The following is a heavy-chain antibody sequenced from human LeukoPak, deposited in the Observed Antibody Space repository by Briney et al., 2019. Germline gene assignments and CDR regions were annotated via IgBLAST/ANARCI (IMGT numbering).Heavy chain of an antibody. V-gene: IGHV3-33*01. CDR2: MWYDGSRE. CDR1: GFILSTHG. Sequence: PGGSLRLSFAASGFILSTHGMHWVRQAPGKGLEWVAGMWYDGSREDYADSLKGRFTISRDMSKNTLNLQMNSLRVEDTAMFYCARDLSFGSLDFRGQGTLVTVSS. D-gene: IGHD1-26*01. J-gene: IGHJ4*02. CDR3: ARDLSFGSLDF.